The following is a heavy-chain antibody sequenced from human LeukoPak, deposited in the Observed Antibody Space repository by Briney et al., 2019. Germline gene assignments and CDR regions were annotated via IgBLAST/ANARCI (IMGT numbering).Heavy chain of an antibody. CDR3: ARGYDSSAYYPFNY. V-gene: IGHV4-59*01. Sequence: TSETLSLTCTVSGGSISSYYWSWIRQPPGKGLEWIGYIYHSGSTYYNPSLKSRVTISVDTSKNQFSLMLSSVTAADTAVYYCARGYDSSAYYPFNYWGQGTLVTVSS. CDR2: IYHSGST. CDR1: GGSISSYY. D-gene: IGHD3-22*01. J-gene: IGHJ4*02.